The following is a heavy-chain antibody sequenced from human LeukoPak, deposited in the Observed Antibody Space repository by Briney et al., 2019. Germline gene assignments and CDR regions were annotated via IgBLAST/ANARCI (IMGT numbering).Heavy chain of an antibody. V-gene: IGHV3-49*04. CDR2: IRSKAYRGTT. D-gene: IGHD5-18*01. Sequence: GGSLRLSCTASGFTFGDHAMSWVRQAPGKGLEWVGFIRSKAYRGTTEYAASVKGRFTISRDDSRSIAYLRMNSLKIEDTAVYYCTRGPIQLWIHNAMDVWGQGTTVTVSS. J-gene: IGHJ6*02. CDR1: GFTFGDHA. CDR3: TRGPIQLWIHNAMDV.